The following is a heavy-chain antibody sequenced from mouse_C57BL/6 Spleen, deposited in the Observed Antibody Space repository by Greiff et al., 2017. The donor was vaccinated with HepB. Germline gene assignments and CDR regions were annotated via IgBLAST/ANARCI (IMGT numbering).Heavy chain of an antibody. CDR2: ISSGSSTI. CDR3: ARNYYGSSYFDY. V-gene: IGHV5-17*01. CDR1: GFTFSDYG. D-gene: IGHD1-1*01. Sequence: EVKLVESGGGLVKPGGSLKLSCAASGFTFSDYGMHWVRQAPEKGLEWVAYISSGSSTIYYADTVKGRFTISRDNAKNTLCLQMTSLRSEDTAMYYCARNYYGSSYFDYWGQGTTLTVSS. J-gene: IGHJ2*01.